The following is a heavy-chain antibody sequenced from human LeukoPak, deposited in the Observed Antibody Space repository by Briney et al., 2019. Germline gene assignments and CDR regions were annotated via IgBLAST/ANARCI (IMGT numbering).Heavy chain of an antibody. CDR2: IYYSGSA. CDR3: ARDPHYHDRSGSFV. J-gene: IGHJ3*01. V-gene: IGHV4-30-4*08. CDR1: GGSISSSGYY. Sequence: SETLSLTCTVSGGSISSSGYYWGWIRQPPGKGLEWIGYIYYSGSAYYNPSLKSRVTISVDTSKNQFSLKLSPVTAADTAVYYCARDPHYHDRSGSFVWGQGTMVTVSS. D-gene: IGHD3-22*01.